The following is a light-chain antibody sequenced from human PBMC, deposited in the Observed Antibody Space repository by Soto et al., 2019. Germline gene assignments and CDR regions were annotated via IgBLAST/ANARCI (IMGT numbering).Light chain of an antibody. V-gene: IGLV2-14*03. CDR1: STDVGDFNY. Sequence: QSALTQPASVSGSPGRSVTISCTGTSTDVGDFNYVSWYQHLPGRAPKLIIYDVTNRPSGISYRFSASKSGRTASLTISGLQAEYEADYYFSSYSSSTPHVVFGGGTKLPVL. J-gene: IGLJ2*01. CDR3: SSYSSSTPHVV. CDR2: DVT.